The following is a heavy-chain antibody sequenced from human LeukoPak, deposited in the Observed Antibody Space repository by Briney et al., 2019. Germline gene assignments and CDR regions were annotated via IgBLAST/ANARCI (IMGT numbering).Heavy chain of an antibody. CDR1: GYTFTGYY. J-gene: IGHJ4*02. D-gene: IGHD3-10*01. V-gene: IGHV1-46*01. CDR2: INPSGGST. Sequence: ASVKVSCKASGYTFTGYYMHWVRQAPGQGLEWMGIINPSGGSTSYAQKFQGRVTMTRDTSTSTVYMELSSLRSEDTAVYYCARSPSGLLWFGELHNPLDYWGQGTLVTVSS. CDR3: ARSPSGLLWFGELHNPLDY.